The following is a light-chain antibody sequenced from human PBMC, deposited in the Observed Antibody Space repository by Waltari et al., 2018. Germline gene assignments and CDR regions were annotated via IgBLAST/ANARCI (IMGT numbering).Light chain of an antibody. CDR1: TLAVGYSNY. CDR2: AVS. V-gene: IGLV2-14*01. Sequence: QSALTQPASVSGSPGQSLTISCPGTTLAVGYSNYVSWYQHLPGTVPKVFISAVSIRPSGVSDRFSASKSGNTASLTISGLQAEDEADYYCTSHTSRGTWVFGGGTKVTVL. CDR3: TSHTSRGTWV. J-gene: IGLJ3*02.